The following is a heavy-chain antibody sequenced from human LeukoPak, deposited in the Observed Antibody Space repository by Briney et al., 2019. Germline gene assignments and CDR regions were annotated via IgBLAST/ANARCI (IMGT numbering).Heavy chain of an antibody. D-gene: IGHD3-10*01. CDR2: ISSDGSKT. CDR3: ARDSTYWYDSGSSGPHYFDY. V-gene: IGHV3-30*01. J-gene: IGHJ4*02. CDR1: GFIFSNYA. Sequence: PGGSLRLSCAASGFIFSNYAMHWVRQAPGKGLEWVALISSDGSKTYHAGSVKGRFSISRDNSKNTLYLQLNSLRAEDTSVYYCARDSTYWYDSGSSGPHYFDYWGQGTLVTVSS.